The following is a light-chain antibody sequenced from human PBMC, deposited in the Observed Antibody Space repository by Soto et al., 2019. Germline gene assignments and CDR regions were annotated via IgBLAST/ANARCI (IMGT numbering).Light chain of an antibody. CDR2: AAS. CDR3: QQTYSMLSIT. J-gene: IGKJ5*01. CDR1: ESIARH. V-gene: IGKV1-39*01. Sequence: DIQMTQSPSSLSASVGDRVTITCRASESIARHLNWYQQKPGKAPKLLIYAASSLQNGVPSRFRGGGSGTDFTLTISNLQPEDFATYYCQQTYSMLSITFGQGTRLEIK.